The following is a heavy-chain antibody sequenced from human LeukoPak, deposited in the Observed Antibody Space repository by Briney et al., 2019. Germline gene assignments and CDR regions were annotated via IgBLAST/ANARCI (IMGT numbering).Heavy chain of an antibody. V-gene: IGHV4-39*02. CDR2: IYYSGST. J-gene: IGHJ4*02. D-gene: IGHD3-22*01. Sequence: PSETLSLTCTVSGGSLSSSSYYWGWIRQPPGKGLEYIGSIYYSGSTHYNPSLKSRVTISVDTSKNQFSLKVNSVSAADAAVYYCARDGSGYSTGYWGQGTLVTVSS. CDR1: GGSLSSSSYY. CDR3: ARDGSGYSTGY.